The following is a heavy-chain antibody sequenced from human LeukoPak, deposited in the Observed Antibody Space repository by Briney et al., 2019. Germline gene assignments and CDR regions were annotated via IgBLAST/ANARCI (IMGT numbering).Heavy chain of an antibody. J-gene: IGHJ6*04. D-gene: IGHD3-10*02. CDR2: ISYAGTNK. CDR3: AELGITMIGGV. V-gene: IGHV3-30*18. CDR1: GFTFSSYG. Sequence: GGSLRLSCAASGFTFSSYGMSWVRQAPGKGLEWVAVISYAGTNKYYADSVKGRFTISRDNSKNTLYLQMNSLRAEDTAVYYCAELGITMIGGVWGKGTTVTISS.